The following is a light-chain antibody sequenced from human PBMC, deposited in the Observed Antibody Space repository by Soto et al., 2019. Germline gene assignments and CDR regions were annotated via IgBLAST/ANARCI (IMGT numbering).Light chain of an antibody. CDR2: EAA. CDR3: QQYNSFPLT. CDR1: QSIYKW. J-gene: IGKJ4*01. V-gene: IGKV1-5*01. Sequence: DIQMTQSPSTLSASIGDTVTLSCRASQSIYKWFAWYQQKPQKAPQVLIFEAAGPESGVSSRFRGSGSGTDFTLTISGLQPDDLATYYCQQYNSFPLTFGGGTTVEL.